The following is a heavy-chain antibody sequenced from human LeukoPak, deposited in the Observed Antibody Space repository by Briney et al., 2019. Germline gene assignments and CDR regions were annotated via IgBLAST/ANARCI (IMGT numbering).Heavy chain of an antibody. J-gene: IGHJ4*02. CDR3: ARDGAHDYLFDY. V-gene: IGHV3-21*01. D-gene: IGHD4-11*01. CDR2: ISSSSSYI. Sequence: PGGSLRLSCAASGFTFSSYSMNWVRQAPGKGLEWVSSISSSSSYIYYADSVKGRFTISRDNAKNSLYLQMNSLRAEDTAVYYCARDGAHDYLFDYWGQGTLVTVSS. CDR1: GFTFSSYS.